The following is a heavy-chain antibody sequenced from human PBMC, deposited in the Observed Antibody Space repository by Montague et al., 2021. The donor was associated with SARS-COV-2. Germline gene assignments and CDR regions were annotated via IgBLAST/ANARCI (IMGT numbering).Heavy chain of an antibody. Sequence: SETLSLTCAVSGGSITRSFWWCCLRQPPGRRLVWVDIIPHGSSPYYTPSLSRRVIISAARSTNQFSLNLCYAIAAASVIYYCTTATYGIFILGQIYYYGMDVWGQGTTVSVSS. CDR3: TTATYGIFILGQIYYYGMDV. CDR2: IPHGSSP. D-gene: IGHD5-12*01. V-gene: IGHV4-4*02. J-gene: IGHJ6*02. CDR1: GGSITRSFW.